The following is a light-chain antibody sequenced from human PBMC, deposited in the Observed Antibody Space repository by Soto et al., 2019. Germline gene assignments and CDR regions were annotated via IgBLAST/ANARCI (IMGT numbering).Light chain of an antibody. CDR3: ISYTGSSTSYV. CDR1: RSDIGSYNY. CDR2: GVS. Sequence: QSALTQPASLSGSPGQSITISCSGTRSDIGSYNYVAWYQQFPGKTPKILIYGVSNRPSGVSSRFSGSKSGNTDSLTISGLQAEDEADYYCISYTGSSTSYVFGSGTKVTVL. J-gene: IGLJ1*01. V-gene: IGLV2-14*01.